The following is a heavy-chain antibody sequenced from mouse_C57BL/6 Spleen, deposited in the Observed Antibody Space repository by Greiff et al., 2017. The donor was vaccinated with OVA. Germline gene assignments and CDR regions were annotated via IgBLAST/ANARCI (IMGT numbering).Heavy chain of an antibody. D-gene: IGHD2-4*01. J-gene: IGHJ1*03. Sequence: QVQLKESGPGLVAPSQSLSITCTVSGFSLPSYAISWVRQPPGKGLEWLGVIWTGGGTHYNSALKYRLSISKDNSKSQVFLKMNSLQTDDTARYYCARIWFYDYGEDFDVWGTGTTVTVSA. CDR1: GFSLPSYA. CDR3: ARIWFYDYGEDFDV. CDR2: IWTGGGT. V-gene: IGHV2-9-1*01.